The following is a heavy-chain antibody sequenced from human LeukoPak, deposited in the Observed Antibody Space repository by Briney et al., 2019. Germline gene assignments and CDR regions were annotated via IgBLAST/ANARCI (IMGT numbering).Heavy chain of an antibody. D-gene: IGHD3-22*01. J-gene: IGHJ3*02. CDR3: ARGLYYYDSSGYYPNDAFVI. Sequence: ASVKVSCKASGYTFTSYYMHWVRQAPGQGLEWMGIINPSGGSTSYAQKFQGRVTMTRDTSTSTVYMELSSLRSEGTAVYYCARGLYYYDSSGYYPNDAFVIWGQGTMVTVSS. CDR2: INPSGGST. V-gene: IGHV1-46*01. CDR1: GYTFTSYY.